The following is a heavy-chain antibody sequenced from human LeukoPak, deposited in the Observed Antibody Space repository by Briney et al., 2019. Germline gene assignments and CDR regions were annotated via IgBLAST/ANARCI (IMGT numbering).Heavy chain of an antibody. CDR3: ARILGSGYDESWFDP. Sequence: SETLSLTCTVSGDSISTGGYFWSWIRQPAGKGLEWIGRIYAGGKTNYNPSLRSRVTISVDTSRNQFSLKLNSVTAADTAVYYCARILGSGYDESWFDPWGQGTLVTVSS. D-gene: IGHD5-12*01. V-gene: IGHV4-61*02. CDR2: IYAGGKT. J-gene: IGHJ5*02. CDR1: GDSISTGGYF.